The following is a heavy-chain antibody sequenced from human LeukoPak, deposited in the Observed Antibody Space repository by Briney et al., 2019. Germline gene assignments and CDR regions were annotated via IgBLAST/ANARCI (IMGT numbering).Heavy chain of an antibody. D-gene: IGHD3-10*01. CDR1: GGSISNYF. Sequence: PSETLSLTCTVSGGSISNYFWSWIRQLPGKGLEHIGYIHYSGSPNYNPSLESRVTMSVDSSDNQFSLRLSSVTAADTAVYYCARTPNRGGFDYWGQGTLVTVSS. CDR3: ARTPNRGGFDY. CDR2: IHYSGSP. V-gene: IGHV4-59*01. J-gene: IGHJ4*02.